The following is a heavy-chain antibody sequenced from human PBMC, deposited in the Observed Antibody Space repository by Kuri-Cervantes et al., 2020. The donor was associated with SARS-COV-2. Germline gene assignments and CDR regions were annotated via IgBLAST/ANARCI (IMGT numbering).Heavy chain of an antibody. D-gene: IGHD1-26*01. CDR3: ARGAVLRAFDI. Sequence: ASVKVSCKATGYTFTGYYMHWVRQAPGQGLEWMGWINPNSGGTNYAQKFQGWVTMTRDTSISTAYMELSRLRPDDAAVYYCARGAVLRAFDIWGQGTMVTVSS. J-gene: IGHJ3*02. CDR1: GYTFTGYY. V-gene: IGHV1-2*04. CDR2: INPNSGGT.